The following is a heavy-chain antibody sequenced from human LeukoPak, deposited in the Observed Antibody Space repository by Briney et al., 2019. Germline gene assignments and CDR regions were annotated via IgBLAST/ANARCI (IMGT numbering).Heavy chain of an antibody. V-gene: IGHV1-46*01. CDR1: GYSFTSNY. Sequence: ASVTVSCKASGYSFTSNYIHWVRQAPGQGLEWMGMIYPRDGSTSYAQKFQGRVTITRDTSASTAYMELSSLRSEDTAVYYCARDLGYSSGWFDYWGQGTLVTVSS. J-gene: IGHJ4*02. CDR2: IYPRDGST. D-gene: IGHD6-19*01. CDR3: ARDLGYSSGWFDY.